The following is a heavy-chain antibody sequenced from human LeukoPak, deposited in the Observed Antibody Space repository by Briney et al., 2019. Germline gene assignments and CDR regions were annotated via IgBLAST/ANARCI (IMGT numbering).Heavy chain of an antibody. CDR3: ARGSMYYYDSSGYPPNYYYYMDV. D-gene: IGHD3-22*01. CDR1: GGSFSGYY. CDR2: INHSGST. V-gene: IGHV4-34*01. Sequence: KTSETLSLTCAVYGGSFSGYYWSWIHQPPGKGLEWIGEINHSGSTNYNPSLKSRVTISVDTSKNQFSLKLSSVTAADTAVYYCARGSMYYYDSSGYPPNYYYYMDVWGKGTTVTVSS. J-gene: IGHJ6*03.